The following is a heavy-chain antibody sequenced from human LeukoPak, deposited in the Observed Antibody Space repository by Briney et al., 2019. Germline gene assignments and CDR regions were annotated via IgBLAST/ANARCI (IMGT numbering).Heavy chain of an antibody. D-gene: IGHD6-13*01. CDR3: ARLVLGHLYSNGYSSSWDH. Sequence: PGGSLRLSCAASGFTFSSYWMSWVRQAPGKGLEWVANIKQDGSDKYYVDSVKGRFTISRDNAKNSLYLQMKSLRAEDTAVYYCARLVLGHLYSNGYSSSWDHWGQGTLVTVSS. V-gene: IGHV3-7*01. CDR1: GFTFSSYW. CDR2: IKQDGSDK. J-gene: IGHJ4*02.